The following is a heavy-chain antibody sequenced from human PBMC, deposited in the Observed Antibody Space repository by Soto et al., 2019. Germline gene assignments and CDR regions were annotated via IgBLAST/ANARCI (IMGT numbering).Heavy chain of an antibody. CDR2: IYPGDSDT. J-gene: IGHJ6*02. D-gene: IGHD3-16*01. CDR1: GYSFTSYG. V-gene: IGHV5-51*01. CDR3: TRPSLITPEYYYGMDV. Sequence: GESLKISCKGSGYSFTSYGIGWVRQMPGKGLEWMGIIYPGDSDTRYSPSFQGQVTISADKSISTAYLQWSSLKASDTAMYYCTRPSLITPEYYYGMDVWGQGTTVTVSS.